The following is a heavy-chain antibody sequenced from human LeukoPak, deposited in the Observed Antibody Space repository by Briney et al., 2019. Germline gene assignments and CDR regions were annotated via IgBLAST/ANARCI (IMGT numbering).Heavy chain of an antibody. D-gene: IGHD6-13*01. Sequence: ASVKVSCKASGYTFTSYDINWVRQATGQGLEWMGWMNPNSGNTGYAQKFRGRVTMTRNTSISTAYMELSSLRSEDTAVYYCARYSSSWYISWFDPWGQGTLVTVSS. CDR2: MNPNSGNT. V-gene: IGHV1-8*01. CDR3: ARYSSSWYISWFDP. J-gene: IGHJ5*02. CDR1: GYTFTSYD.